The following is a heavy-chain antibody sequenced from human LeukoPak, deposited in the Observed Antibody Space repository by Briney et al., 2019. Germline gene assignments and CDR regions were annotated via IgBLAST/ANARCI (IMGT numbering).Heavy chain of an antibody. CDR1: GYTFADYW. CDR2: IVPGDSEI. Sequence: GESLKISCKCSGYTFADYWIGWVREVPGQGLGWMGVIVPGDSEIKYSPSFAGQVTTSVDHSTSTTALQWSSLKASDTAIYYCARHGLTGCNSVGCYKSSHYYGMDVWGQGTTVIVSS. V-gene: IGHV5-51*01. CDR3: ARHGLTGCNSVGCYKSSHYYGMDV. D-gene: IGHD2-8*02. J-gene: IGHJ6*02.